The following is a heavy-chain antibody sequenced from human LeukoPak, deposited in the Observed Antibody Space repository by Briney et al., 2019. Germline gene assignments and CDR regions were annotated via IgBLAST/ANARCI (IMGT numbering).Heavy chain of an antibody. V-gene: IGHV4-39*01. D-gene: IGHD3-22*01. CDR2: IYYSGST. CDR3: ARHGGGQYYYDSSGAYYFDY. J-gene: IGHJ4*02. CDR1: GGSISSSSYY. Sequence: SETLSLTCTVSGGSISSSSYYWGWIRQPPGKGLEWIGSIYYSGSTYYNPSLKNRVTISVDTSKNQFSLKLSSVTAADTAVYYCARHGGGQYYYDSSGAYYFDYWGQGTLVTVSS.